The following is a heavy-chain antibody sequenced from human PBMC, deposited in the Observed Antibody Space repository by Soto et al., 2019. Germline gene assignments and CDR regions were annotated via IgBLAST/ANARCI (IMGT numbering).Heavy chain of an antibody. J-gene: IGHJ4*02. CDR1: GPAFDKHA. Sequence: GGSLRLSCAASGPAFDKHAMGWVRQAPVKGPEWLSDINDIGNSAYYADSVRGRFTTSRDNSKSTLYLQVDSLRPEDAAVYYCARDPKTSGGQHWAFNYFDSWGQGTLFTVAS. D-gene: IGHD7-27*01. CDR3: ARDPKTSGGQHWAFNYFDS. CDR2: INDIGNSA. V-gene: IGHV3-23*01.